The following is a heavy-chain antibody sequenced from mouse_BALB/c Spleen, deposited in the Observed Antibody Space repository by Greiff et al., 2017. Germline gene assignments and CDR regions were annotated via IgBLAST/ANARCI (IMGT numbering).Heavy chain of an antibody. CDR3: ARGDYDGFAD. CDR2: ISDGGSYT. Sequence: EVQVVESGGGLVKPGGSLKLSCAASGFTFSDYYMFWVRQTPEKRLEWVATISDGGSYTYYPASVKGRYTISRDNAKNNLYLQMSSLKSEDTAMYYCARGDYDGFADWGEGTLVTVSA. J-gene: IGHJ3*01. V-gene: IGHV5-4*02. D-gene: IGHD2-4*01. CDR1: GFTFSDYY.